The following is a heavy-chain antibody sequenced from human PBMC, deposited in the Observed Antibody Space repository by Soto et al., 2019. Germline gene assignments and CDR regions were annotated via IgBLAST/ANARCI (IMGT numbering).Heavy chain of an antibody. CDR3: ARGGGGYCSSTSCYLNP. Sequence: ASVKVSCKDSGYTFTSYGISWVRQAPGQGLEWMGWISAYNGNTNYAQKLQGRVTMTTDTSTSTAYMELRSLRSDDTAVYYCARGGGGYCSSTSCYLNPWGQGTLVTVSS. J-gene: IGHJ5*02. V-gene: IGHV1-18*01. CDR1: GYTFTSYG. D-gene: IGHD2-2*01. CDR2: ISAYNGNT.